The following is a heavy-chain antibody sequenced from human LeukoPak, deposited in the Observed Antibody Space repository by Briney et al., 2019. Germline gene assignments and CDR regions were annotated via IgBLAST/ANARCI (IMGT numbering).Heavy chain of an antibody. Sequence: PSETLSLTCTVSGGSISSYYWSWIRQPPGKGLEWIGYIYYSGSTNYNTSLKSRVTISVDTSKNQFSLKLSSVTAADTAVYYCARQVPKRGYSYGFLSPTTLDYWGQGTLVTVSS. CDR2: IYYSGST. V-gene: IGHV4-59*08. CDR3: ARQVPKRGYSYGFLSPTTLDY. D-gene: IGHD5-18*01. J-gene: IGHJ4*02. CDR1: GGSISSYY.